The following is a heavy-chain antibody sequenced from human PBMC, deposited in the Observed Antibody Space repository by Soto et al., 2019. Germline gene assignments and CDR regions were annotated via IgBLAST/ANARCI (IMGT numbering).Heavy chain of an antibody. CDR3: ARKRAAINSYYYMDV. CDR1: GFTFSGYW. J-gene: IGHJ6*03. D-gene: IGHD6-13*01. CDR2: IKPDGSDK. V-gene: IGHV3-7*01. Sequence: GGSLRLSCAASGFTFSGYWMSWVRQAPGTGLEWVATIKPDGSDKYYVDSVRGRFTISTDNAKNSLYLQMNTLRAEDTAVYFCARKRAAINSYYYMDVWGKGTTVTVSS.